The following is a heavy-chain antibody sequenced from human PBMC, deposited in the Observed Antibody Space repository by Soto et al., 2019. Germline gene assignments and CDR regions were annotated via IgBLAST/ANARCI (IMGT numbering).Heavy chain of an antibody. Sequence: PSEPLSLTCTVSGASIRDYSWSWIRQPAGKGLEWMGRISSTGNIHYNPSFRSRFTMSIDTSRDQFSLRLTSVTAADTAAYYCARESGDNWTYEAHWGRGTQVTVSS. CDR1: GASIRDYS. D-gene: IGHD1-7*01. J-gene: IGHJ4*02. CDR2: ISSTGNI. V-gene: IGHV4-4*07. CDR3: ARESGDNWTYEAH.